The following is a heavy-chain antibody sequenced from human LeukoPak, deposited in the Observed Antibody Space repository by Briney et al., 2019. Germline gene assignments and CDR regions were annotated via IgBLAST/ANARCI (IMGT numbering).Heavy chain of an antibody. V-gene: IGHV1-46*01. CDR3: ARGGLLQKYNCFDP. D-gene: IGHD3-10*01. CDR1: GYTFTNYY. CDR2: INPSPGST. Sequence: ASVKVSCKASGYTFTNYYMQWVRQAPGQGLEWIGIINPSPGSTTYAQKFQGRVTMTRDTSTSTVYMELSSLRSEDTAVFYCARGGLLQKYNCFDPWGQGTLVTVSS. J-gene: IGHJ5*02.